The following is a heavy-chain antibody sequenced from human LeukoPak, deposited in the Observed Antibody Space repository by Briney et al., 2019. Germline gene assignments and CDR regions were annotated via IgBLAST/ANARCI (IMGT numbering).Heavy chain of an antibody. D-gene: IGHD3-22*01. V-gene: IGHV5-51*01. CDR1: GYSFSSYW. J-gene: IGHJ3*02. Sequence: GESLKISCKGSGYSFSSYWIGWVRQMPGKGLEWMGIIYPGDSDTRYSPSFQGQVTISADKSISTAYLQWNSLKASGTAMYYCARRGQYYDSSGYLRPDAFDIWGQGTMVTVSS. CDR2: IYPGDSDT. CDR3: ARRGQYYDSSGYLRPDAFDI.